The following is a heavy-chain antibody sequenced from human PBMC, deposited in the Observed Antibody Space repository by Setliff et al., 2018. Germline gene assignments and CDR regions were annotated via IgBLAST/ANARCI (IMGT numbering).Heavy chain of an antibody. CDR3: AREYSSSGAFEY. J-gene: IGHJ4*02. D-gene: IGHD6-6*01. CDR1: GFTVSSNY. Sequence: PGGSLRLSCAASGFTVSSNYMSWVRQAPGKGLEWVSVIFINGNSFYADSVKGRFTISRDNSKNTLNLQMNSLRADDTAVYFCAREYSSSGAFEYWGQGTLVTVSS. V-gene: IGHV3-53*01. CDR2: IFINGNS.